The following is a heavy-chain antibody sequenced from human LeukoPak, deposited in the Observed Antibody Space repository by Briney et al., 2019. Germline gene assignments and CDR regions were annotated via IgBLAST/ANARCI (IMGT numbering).Heavy chain of an antibody. V-gene: IGHV3-11*01. CDR1: GFTFKDYY. CDR3: ARDLVGAPKNYYYYGLDV. Sequence: GGSLRLSCAASGFTFKDYYMSWLRQAPGKGLEGVSYISSSGSTIYYADSVKGRFTISRDNAKNSPYLQMNSLRAEDTAVYYCARDLVGAPKNYYYYGLDVWGQGTTVTVSS. CDR2: ISSSGSTI. J-gene: IGHJ6*02. D-gene: IGHD1-26*01.